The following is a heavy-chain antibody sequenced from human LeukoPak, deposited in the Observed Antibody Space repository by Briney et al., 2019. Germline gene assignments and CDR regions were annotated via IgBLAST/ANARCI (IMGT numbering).Heavy chain of an antibody. V-gene: IGHV4-34*01. CDR1: GGSFSGYY. CDR3: ASFRWGVGFEY. D-gene: IGHD3-16*01. Sequence: PSETLSLTCAVYGGSFSGYYWTCIRQAPGKGLEWIGEINHSGSTNYNPSLKSRVTISVDTSKNQFSLKVNSVTAADTAVYYCASFRWGVGFEYWGQGTLVTVSS. J-gene: IGHJ4*02. CDR2: INHSGST.